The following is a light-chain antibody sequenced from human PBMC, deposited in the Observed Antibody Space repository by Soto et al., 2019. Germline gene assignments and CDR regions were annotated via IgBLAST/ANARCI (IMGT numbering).Light chain of an antibody. CDR2: DAS. CDR1: QGISNY. Sequence: DIQLTQSPSFLSASVGDRVTITCRASQGISNYLNWYQQKPGKAPKLLIYDASNLETGVPSRFSGSGSGTDFTFTISSLQPEDIATYYCQQYDNLPFTFGPGTKVDIK. CDR3: QQYDNLPFT. J-gene: IGKJ3*01. V-gene: IGKV1-33*01.